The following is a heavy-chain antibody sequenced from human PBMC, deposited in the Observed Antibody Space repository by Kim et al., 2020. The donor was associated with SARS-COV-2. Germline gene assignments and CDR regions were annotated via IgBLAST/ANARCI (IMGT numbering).Heavy chain of an antibody. J-gene: IGHJ4*02. CDR3: VEESAPAGSDY. V-gene: IGHV3-9*01. CDR2: LNWNGLRI. D-gene: IGHD6-13*01. CDR1: GFAFRDFA. Sequence: GGSLRLSCAASGFAFRDFASHWVRHVPGKGLEWVAGLNWNGLRIDYADSVKGRFTISRDHARDTLFLEMNGLRTEDSALYFCVEESAPAGSDYWGQGTLVTVSS.